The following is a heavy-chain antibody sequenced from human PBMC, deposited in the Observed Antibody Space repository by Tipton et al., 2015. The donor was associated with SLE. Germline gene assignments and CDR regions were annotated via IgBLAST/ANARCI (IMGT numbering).Heavy chain of an antibody. CDR1: RGSIRSTNYF. CDR3: LRYYGDYF. D-gene: IGHD4-17*01. Sequence: TLSLTCTVTRGSIRSTNYFWSWVRQHPGKGLEWIGFISHSGNPYYNPSFDSRVSISIDASKSQFSLNVSSVTAADTAVYYCLRYYGDYFWGQGTLVTVSS. CDR2: ISHSGNP. V-gene: IGHV4-30-4*03. J-gene: IGHJ4*02.